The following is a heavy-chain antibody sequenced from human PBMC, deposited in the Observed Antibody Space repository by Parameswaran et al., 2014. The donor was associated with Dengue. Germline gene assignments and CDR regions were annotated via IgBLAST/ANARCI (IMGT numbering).Heavy chain of an antibody. J-gene: IGHJ4*02. CDR2: IYYSGST. V-gene: IGHV4-38-2*02. CDR1: GYSISSGYY. CDR3: ARWGHGLAGFDY. Sequence: ASETLSLTCTVSGYSISSGYYRGWIRQPPGKGLEWIGSIYYSGSTYYNPSLKSRVTISVDTSKNQFSLKLSSVTAADTAVYYCARWGHGLAGFDYWGQGTLVTVSS. D-gene: IGHD3-16*01.